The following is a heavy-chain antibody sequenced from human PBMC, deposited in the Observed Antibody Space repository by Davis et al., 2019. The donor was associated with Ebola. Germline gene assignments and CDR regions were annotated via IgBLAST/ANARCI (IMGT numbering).Heavy chain of an antibody. CDR1: GYTFTSYG. V-gene: IGHV1-18*04. J-gene: IGHJ6*03. CDR3: AKDWEYYDFWSGYFYYYYMDV. D-gene: IGHD3-3*01. CDR2: ISAYNGNT. Sequence: ASVKVSCKASGYTFTSYGISWVRQAPGQGLEGMGWISAYNGNTNYAQKLQGRVTMARDTSISTGYMELTGLRSDDTAVYYCAKDWEYYDFWSGYFYYYYMDVWGKGTTVTVSS.